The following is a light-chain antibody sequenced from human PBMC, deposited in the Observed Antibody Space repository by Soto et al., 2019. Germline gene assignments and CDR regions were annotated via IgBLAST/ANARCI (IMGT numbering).Light chain of an antibody. J-gene: IGLJ1*01. CDR1: SSDIGGYDF. V-gene: IGLV2-14*01. CDR2: EVS. CDR3: SSYTISSTTV. Sequence: QSALTQPASVSGSPGQSLTISCTGTSSDIGGYDFVSWYQQQPGKAPKLLIYEVSHRPSGVSSRFSASKSGNTASLTISGLQAEDEGDYYCSSYTISSTTVFGTGTTLTVL.